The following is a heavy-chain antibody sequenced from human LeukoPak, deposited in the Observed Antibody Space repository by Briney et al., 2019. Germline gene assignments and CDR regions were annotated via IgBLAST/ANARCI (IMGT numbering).Heavy chain of an antibody. Sequence: SETLSLTCAVSGGSISSNSYYWGWIRQPPGKGLEWIGSIYYSGSTYYNPSLKSRVTISVDTSKKQFSLKLSSVTAADTAVYYCARTRYYYNSRSYGAPYYFDYWGQGTLVTVSS. J-gene: IGHJ4*02. CDR3: ARTRYYYNSRSYGAPYYFDY. CDR1: GGSISSNSYY. V-gene: IGHV4-39*01. CDR2: IYYSGST. D-gene: IGHD3-10*01.